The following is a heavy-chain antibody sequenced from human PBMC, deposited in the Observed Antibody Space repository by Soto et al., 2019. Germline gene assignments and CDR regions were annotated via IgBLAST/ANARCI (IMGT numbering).Heavy chain of an antibody. CDR2: VSAYNGNT. V-gene: IGHV1-18*01. D-gene: IGHD7-27*01. CDR1: GYTFTSYG. CDR3: ARDPALGYYYYMDV. J-gene: IGHJ6*03. Sequence: ASVKVSCKASGYTFTSYGISWVRQAPGQGLEWMGWVSAYNGNTNYAQKLQGRVTMTTDTSTSTAYMELRSLRSDDTAVYYCARDPALGYYYYMDVWGKGTTVTVSS.